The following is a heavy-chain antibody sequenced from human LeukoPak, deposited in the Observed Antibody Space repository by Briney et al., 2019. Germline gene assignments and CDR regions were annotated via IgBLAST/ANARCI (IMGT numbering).Heavy chain of an antibody. D-gene: IGHD3-16*01. Sequence: SETLSLTCTVSGGSISSYYWSWIRQPPGKGLEWIGYIYYSGSTNYNPSLKSRVTISVDTSKNQFSLKLSSVTAADTAVYYCARASLGDYYSDYWGQGTLVTVSS. CDR1: GGSISSYY. CDR2: IYYSGST. V-gene: IGHV4-59*01. J-gene: IGHJ4*02. CDR3: ARASLGDYYSDY.